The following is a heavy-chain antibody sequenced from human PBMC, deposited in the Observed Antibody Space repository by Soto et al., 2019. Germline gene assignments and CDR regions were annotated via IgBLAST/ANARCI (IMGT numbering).Heavy chain of an antibody. CDR3: ARDGQWLVPGHAFDI. Sequence: QVQLVQSGAEVKKPGSSVKVSCKASGGTFSSYTISWVRQAPGQGLEWMGRIIPILGIANYAQKFQGRVTITADKSTSTAYMELSRLRSEDTAVYYCARDGQWLVPGHAFDIWGQGTIVTFSS. CDR2: IIPILGIA. J-gene: IGHJ3*02. D-gene: IGHD6-19*01. V-gene: IGHV1-69*08. CDR1: GGTFSSYT.